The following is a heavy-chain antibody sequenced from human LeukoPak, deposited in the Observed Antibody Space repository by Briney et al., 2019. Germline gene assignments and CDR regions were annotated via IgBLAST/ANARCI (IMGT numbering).Heavy chain of an antibody. CDR1: GGSISSYY. Sequence: PSETLSLTCTVSGGSISSYYWSWIRQPAGKGLEWIGRIYTSGSTNYNPSLKSRVTISVDTSKNQFSLKLSSVTAADTAVYYCASGQQLLHFDYWGQGTLVTVSS. V-gene: IGHV4-4*07. CDR3: ASGQQLLHFDY. CDR2: IYTSGST. D-gene: IGHD6-13*01. J-gene: IGHJ4*02.